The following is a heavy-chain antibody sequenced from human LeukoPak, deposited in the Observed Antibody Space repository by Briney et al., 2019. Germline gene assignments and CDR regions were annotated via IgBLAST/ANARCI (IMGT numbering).Heavy chain of an antibody. CDR2: IYYSGST. CDR3: ARGRDYGGNLSWFDP. CDR1: GGSISSSSYY. J-gene: IGHJ5*02. Sequence: SETLSLTCTVSGGSISSSSYYWGWIRHPPGKGLEWIGSIYYSGSTYYNPSLKSRVTISVDTSKNQFSLKLSSVAAADAAVYYCARGRDYGGNLSWFDPWGRGTLVTVSS. V-gene: IGHV4-39*07. D-gene: IGHD4-23*01.